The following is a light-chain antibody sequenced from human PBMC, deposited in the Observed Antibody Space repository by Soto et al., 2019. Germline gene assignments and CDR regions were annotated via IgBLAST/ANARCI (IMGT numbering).Light chain of an antibody. V-gene: IGKV3-15*01. CDR1: KSVSSN. CDR2: GAS. CDR3: QQYNTWPPVWT. J-gene: IGKJ1*01. Sequence: EIVMTQSPATLSVSPGERATLSCRASKSVSSNLAWYQQKPGQAPRLLIYGASTRATGIPARFSGSGSGTEFTLTISSLQSEDLALYYCQQYNTWPPVWTFGQGTKVEIK.